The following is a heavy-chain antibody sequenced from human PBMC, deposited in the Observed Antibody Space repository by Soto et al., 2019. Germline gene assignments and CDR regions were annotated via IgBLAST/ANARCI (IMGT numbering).Heavy chain of an antibody. CDR2: IYYSGST. J-gene: IGHJ6*02. V-gene: IGHV4-39*01. Sequence: SETLSLTCTVSGGSISSSSYYWGWIRQPPGKGLEWIGSIYYSGSTYYNPSLKSRVTISVDTSKNQFSLKLSSVTAADTAVCYCARHTYTRGYGMEVWGQGTTVTVSS. D-gene: IGHD2-2*01. CDR3: ARHTYTRGYGMEV. CDR1: GGSISSSSYY.